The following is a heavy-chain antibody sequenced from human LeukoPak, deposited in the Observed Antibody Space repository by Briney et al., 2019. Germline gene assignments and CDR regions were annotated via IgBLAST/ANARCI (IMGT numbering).Heavy chain of an antibody. V-gene: IGHV4-59*12. D-gene: IGHD3-22*01. CDR1: GGSISSYY. CDR2: IYYSGST. Sequence: SETLSLTCTVSGGSISSYYWSWIRQPPGKGLEWIGYIYYSGSTNYNPSLKSRVTISVDTSKNQFSLKLSSVTAADTAVYYCARNVYYYDSSGYYYVPFDYWGQGTLVTVSS. CDR3: ARNVYYYDSSGYYYVPFDY. J-gene: IGHJ4*02.